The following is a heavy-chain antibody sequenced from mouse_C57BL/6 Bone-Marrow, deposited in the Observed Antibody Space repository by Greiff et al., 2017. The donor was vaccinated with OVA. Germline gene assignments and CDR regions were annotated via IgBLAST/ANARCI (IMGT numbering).Heavy chain of an antibody. CDR2: IWSDGST. D-gene: IGHD4-1*01. CDR3: ARSGTSYAMDY. Sequence: VQLQESGPGLVAPSQSLSITCTVSGVSLTSYGVHWVRQPPEKGLEWLVVIWSDGSTTYNSALKSRLSISKDNSKSQVFLKMNSRQTDDTAMYYCARSGTSYAMDYWGQGTSVTVSS. CDR1: GVSLTSYG. V-gene: IGHV2-6*03. J-gene: IGHJ4*01.